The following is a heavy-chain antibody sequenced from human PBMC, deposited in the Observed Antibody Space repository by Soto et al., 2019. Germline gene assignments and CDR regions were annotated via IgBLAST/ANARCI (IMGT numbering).Heavy chain of an antibody. CDR2: VSPHGANT. CDR1: GFTFGSCG. V-gene: IGHV3-23*01. J-gene: IGHJ4*02. Sequence: EVQLLESGGDLVQPWGSLRLSCVASGFTFGSCGMNWVRQAPGKWLEWVAGVSPHGANTYYADAVRGRFIISRDDSRNTVSLDMNSLRGDDSAVYYCATEGAKTTWNCASWCQGTVVTVSS. D-gene: IGHD1-1*01. CDR3: ATEGAKTTWNCAS.